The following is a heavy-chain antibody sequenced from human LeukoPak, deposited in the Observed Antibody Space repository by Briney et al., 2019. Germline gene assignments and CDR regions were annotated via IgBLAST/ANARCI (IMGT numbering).Heavy chain of an antibody. CDR3: ARNTYDSSGYYSDYFDY. V-gene: IGHV1-69*13. CDR2: IIPIFGTA. Sequence: SVKVSCKASGGTFSSYAISWVRQAPGQGLEWMGGIIPIFGTADYAQKFQGRVTITADESTSTAYMELSSLRSEDTAVYYCARNTYDSSGYYSDYFDYWGQGTLVTVSS. CDR1: GGTFSSYA. D-gene: IGHD3-22*01. J-gene: IGHJ4*02.